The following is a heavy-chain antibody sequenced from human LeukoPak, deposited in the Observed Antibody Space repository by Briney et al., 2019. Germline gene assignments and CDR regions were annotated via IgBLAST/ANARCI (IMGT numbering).Heavy chain of an antibody. CDR2: IKEGGSEK. V-gene: IGHV3-7*01. D-gene: IGHD3-22*01. Sequence: GGSLRLSCAASGFTFSNYWMTWVRQAPGKGLEWVANIKEGGSEKYYVDSVKGRFSISRDNAKNSAFLQMNSLRAEDTAVYYCARVDSAEKRDFDYWGQGTLVTVSS. CDR3: ARVDSAEKRDFDY. CDR1: GFTFSNYW. J-gene: IGHJ4*02.